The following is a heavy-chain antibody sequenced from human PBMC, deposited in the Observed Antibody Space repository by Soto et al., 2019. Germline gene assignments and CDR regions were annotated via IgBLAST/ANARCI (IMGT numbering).Heavy chain of an antibody. CDR1: GFTFSSYG. J-gene: IGHJ4*02. CDR3: ARDRRIAAAGPKPEKGVSVDY. CDR2: ISYDGSNK. V-gene: IGHV3-30*03. D-gene: IGHD6-13*01. Sequence: PGGSLRLSCAASGFTFSSYGMHWVRQAPGKGLEWVAVISYDGSNKYYADSVKGRFTISRDNSKNTLYLQMNSLRSDDTAVYYCARDRRIAAAGPKPEKGVSVDYWGQGTLVTVSS.